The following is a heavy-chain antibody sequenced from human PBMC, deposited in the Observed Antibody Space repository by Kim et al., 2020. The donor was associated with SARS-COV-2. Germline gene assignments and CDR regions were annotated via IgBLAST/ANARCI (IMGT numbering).Heavy chain of an antibody. CDR2: SEK. J-gene: IGHJ4*02. V-gene: IGHV3-7*03. CDR3: ANGMPYFDY. D-gene: IGHD2-2*01. Sequence: SEKYYVDSVKGRFTISRDNAKNSLYLQMNSLRAEDSAVYYCANGMPYFDYWGQGTLVTVSS.